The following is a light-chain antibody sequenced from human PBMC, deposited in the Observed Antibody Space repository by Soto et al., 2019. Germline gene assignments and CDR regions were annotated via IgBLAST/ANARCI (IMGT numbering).Light chain of an antibody. CDR1: ISDVGSYDL. CDR3: CSYAGSSTSWV. J-gene: IGLJ3*02. V-gene: IGLV2-23*01. Sequence: QSVLTQPASVSGSPGQSITISCTGTISDVGSYDLVSWYQQHPGKAPKLMIYEGSKRPSGVSSRFSGSKSGNTASLTISGLQAEDEADYYGCSYAGSSTSWVFGGGTKVTVL. CDR2: EGS.